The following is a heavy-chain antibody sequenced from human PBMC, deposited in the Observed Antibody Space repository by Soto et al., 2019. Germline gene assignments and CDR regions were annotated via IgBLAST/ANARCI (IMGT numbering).Heavy chain of an antibody. V-gene: IGHV1-69*13. J-gene: IGHJ6*02. CDR2: IIPIFGTA. CDR3: ARPPTLGPAAKPYYYYGMDV. CDR1: GGTFSSYA. D-gene: IGHD2-2*01. Sequence: SVKVSCKASGGTFSSYAISWVRQAPGQGLEWMGGIIPIFGTANYAQKFQGRVTITADESTSTAYMELSSLRSEDTAVYYCARPPTLGPAAKPYYYYGMDVWGQGTTVTVSS.